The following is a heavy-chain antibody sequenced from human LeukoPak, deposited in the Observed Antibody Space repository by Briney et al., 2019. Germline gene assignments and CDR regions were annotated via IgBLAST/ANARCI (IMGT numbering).Heavy chain of an antibody. V-gene: IGHV3-23*01. Sequence: PGGSLRLSCAASGFTFSSYAMSWVRQAPGKGLEWVSAISGSGGSTYYADSVKGRFTISRDNSKNTLYLQMNSLRAEDTAVYYCAKGAGAAKWELPSGVYYWGQGTLVTVSS. CDR2: ISGSGGST. CDR1: GFTFSSYA. J-gene: IGHJ4*02. D-gene: IGHD1-26*01. CDR3: AKGAGAAKWELPSGVYY.